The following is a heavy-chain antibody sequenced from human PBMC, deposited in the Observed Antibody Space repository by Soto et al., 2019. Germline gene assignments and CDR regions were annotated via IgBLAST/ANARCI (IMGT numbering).Heavy chain of an antibody. CDR1: GYTFTGYY. V-gene: IGHV1-2*04. CDR2: INPNSGGT. Sequence: QVQLVQSGAEVKKPGASVKVSCKASGYTFTGYYMHWVRQAPGQGLEWMGWINPNSGGTNYAQKFQGWVTMTRDTSXSXXYMELSRLRSDDTAVYYCARVRDSAAAGSHVAFDIWGQGTMVTVSS. D-gene: IGHD6-13*01. J-gene: IGHJ3*02. CDR3: ARVRDSAAAGSHVAFDI.